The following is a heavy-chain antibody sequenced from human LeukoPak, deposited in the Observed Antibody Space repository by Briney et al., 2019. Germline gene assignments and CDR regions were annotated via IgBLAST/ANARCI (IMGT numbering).Heavy chain of an antibody. V-gene: IGHV3-30*01. Sequence: PGGSLRLSCAASGFTFSSYAMHWVRQAPGKGLEWVAVISYDGSNKYYAGSVKGRFTISRDNSKNTLYLQMNSLRAEDTAVYYCARDVGGYLQHGVVDYWGQGTLVTVSS. J-gene: IGHJ4*02. CDR3: ARDVGGYLQHGVVDY. CDR1: GFTFSSYA. D-gene: IGHD5-12*01. CDR2: ISYDGSNK.